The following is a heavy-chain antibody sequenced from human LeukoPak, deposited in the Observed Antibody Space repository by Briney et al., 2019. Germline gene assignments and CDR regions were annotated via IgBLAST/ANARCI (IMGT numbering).Heavy chain of an antibody. Sequence: ASVKVSCKASGYTFTSYYMHWVRHAPGQGLEWMGIINPSGGSTSYAQKFQGRVTMTRDMSTSTVYMELSSLRSEDTAVYYCARAYCSSTSCYGGNYYYYYMDVWGKGTTVTVSS. D-gene: IGHD2-2*01. CDR2: INPSGGST. J-gene: IGHJ6*03. CDR1: GYTFTSYY. V-gene: IGHV1-46*01. CDR3: ARAYCSSTSCYGGNYYYYYMDV.